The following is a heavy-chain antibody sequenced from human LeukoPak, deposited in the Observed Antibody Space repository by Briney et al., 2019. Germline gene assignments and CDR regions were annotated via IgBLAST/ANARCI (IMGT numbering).Heavy chain of an antibody. V-gene: IGHV3-53*01. CDR2: IYSGGST. Sequence: GGSLPLTCAASGFTVSSNYMSWVRQAPGKGLEWVSVIYSGGSTYYADSVKVRFTISRDNSKNTLYLQMNSLRAEDTAVYYCARSGYSDFDYWGQGTLVTVSS. D-gene: IGHD5-12*01. J-gene: IGHJ4*02. CDR1: GFTVSSNY. CDR3: ARSGYSDFDY.